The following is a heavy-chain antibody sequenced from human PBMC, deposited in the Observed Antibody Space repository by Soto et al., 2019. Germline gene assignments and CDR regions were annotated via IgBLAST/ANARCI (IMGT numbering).Heavy chain of an antibody. J-gene: IGHJ6*02. CDR2: IDPSDAYT. V-gene: IGHV5-10-1*01. CDR3: MKAHESGDFLGMSV. Sequence: PGESLKISCKGSGYSFTSYWISWVRQMPGKGLEWMGRIDPSDAYTNYSPSFQGHVTISADKSISTAYLQWSSLKASDTAVYFCMKAHESGDFLGMSVWGPGTTVTVSS. D-gene: IGHD3-10*01. CDR1: GYSFTSYW.